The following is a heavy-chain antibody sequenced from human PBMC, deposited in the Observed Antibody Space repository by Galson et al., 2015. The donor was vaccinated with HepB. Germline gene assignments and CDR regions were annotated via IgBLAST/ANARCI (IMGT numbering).Heavy chain of an antibody. J-gene: IGHJ4*02. CDR3: ARLDDSGYYWDY. CDR1: GYTFTNFA. D-gene: IGHD3-3*01. V-gene: IGHV1-3*01. Sequence: SVKVSCKASGYTFTNFAIHWVRQAPGQRFEWRGWINGGNHNTRNSQRFQDRVTLTSDTSTSMVFLELSSLRSEDTALYYCARLDDSGYYWDYWGQGTLVTVSS. CDR2: INGGNHNT.